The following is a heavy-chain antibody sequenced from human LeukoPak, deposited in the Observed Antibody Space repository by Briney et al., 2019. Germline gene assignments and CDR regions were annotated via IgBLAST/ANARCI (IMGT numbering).Heavy chain of an antibody. CDR3: AKSGTAAAGQRGYFDY. Sequence: TGGSLRLSCAASGFTFSSYGMHWVRQAPGKGLEWVAVISYDGSNKYYADSVKGRFTISRDNSKNTVYLQMNSLRGEDTAVYYCAKSGTAAAGQRGYFDYWGQGTLVTVSS. J-gene: IGHJ4*02. CDR2: ISYDGSNK. CDR1: GFTFSSYG. V-gene: IGHV3-30*19. D-gene: IGHD6-13*01.